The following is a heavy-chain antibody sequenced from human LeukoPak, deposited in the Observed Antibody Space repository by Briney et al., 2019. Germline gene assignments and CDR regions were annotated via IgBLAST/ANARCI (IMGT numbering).Heavy chain of an antibody. V-gene: IGHV3-23*01. CDR3: AKVPGSGWYYFDY. J-gene: IGHJ4*02. Sequence: GGSLRLSCAASGFTFSSYPMGWVRQAPGKGLEWVSAIGGSAASTYYADSVKGRFTISRDNSKNTLYLQMNSLRAEDTAIYYCAKVPGSGWYYFDYWGQGTLATVSS. CDR2: IGGSAAST. CDR1: GFTFSSYP. D-gene: IGHD6-19*01.